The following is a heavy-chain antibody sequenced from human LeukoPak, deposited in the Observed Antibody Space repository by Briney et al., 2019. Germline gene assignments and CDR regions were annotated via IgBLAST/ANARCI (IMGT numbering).Heavy chain of an antibody. CDR3: ATSLWLGELSHYFDY. V-gene: IGHV1-2*02. D-gene: IGHD3-10*01. J-gene: IGHJ4*02. CDR2: INPNSGGT. Sequence: GASVKVSCKASGYTFTGYYMHWVRQAPGQGLEWMGWINPNSGGTNYAQKFQGRVTMTRDTSISTAYMELSRLRSDDTAVYYCATSLWLGELSHYFDYWGQGTLVTVSS. CDR1: GYTFTGYY.